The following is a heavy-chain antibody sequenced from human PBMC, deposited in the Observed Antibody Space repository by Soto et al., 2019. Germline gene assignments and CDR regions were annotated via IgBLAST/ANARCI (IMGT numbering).Heavy chain of an antibody. CDR2: IYYSGST. CDR3: ASLRWYTYTTGLDV. V-gene: IGHV4-39*01. J-gene: IGHJ6*02. CDR1: GGSINSSSYY. D-gene: IGHD2-15*01. Sequence: QLQLQESGPGLLKPSETLSLTCSVSGGSINSSSYYWVWIRQPPGKGLEWIATIYYSGSTYYNPSLKTPLTISIDPTKTTTPLRLKSVSAADWAVYSCASLRWYTYTTGLDVWGQRTKVTVSS.